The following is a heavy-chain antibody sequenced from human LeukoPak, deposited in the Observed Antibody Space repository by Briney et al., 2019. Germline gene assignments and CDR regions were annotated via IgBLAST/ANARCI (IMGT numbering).Heavy chain of an antibody. CDR2: IIPIFGIA. V-gene: IGHV1-69*04. J-gene: IGHJ4*02. D-gene: IGHD3-3*01. CDR3: AREYDFWSGYSH. CDR1: GGTFSSCA. Sequence: SVKVSCKASGGTFSSCAISWVRQAPGQGLEWMGRIIPIFGIANYAQKFQGRVTITADKSTSTAYMELSSLRSEDTAVYYCAREYDFWSGYSHWGQGTLVTVSS.